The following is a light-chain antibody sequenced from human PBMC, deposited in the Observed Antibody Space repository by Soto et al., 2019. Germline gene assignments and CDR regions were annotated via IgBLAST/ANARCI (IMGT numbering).Light chain of an antibody. Sequence: ESVLTQSPGTLSLSPGERATLSCRASQSVTSTPLAWYQQKPGQAPRLLMYGASSRATGIPDRFSGSGSGTDFTPPISSLEPEDFAVYYCPQRDIWPWTFGQGTKVDTK. V-gene: IGKV3D-20*02. CDR2: GAS. CDR3: PQRDIWPWT. J-gene: IGKJ1*01. CDR1: QSVTSTP.